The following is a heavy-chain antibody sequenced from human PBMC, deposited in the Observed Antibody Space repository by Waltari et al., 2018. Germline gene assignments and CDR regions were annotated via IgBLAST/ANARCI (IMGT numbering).Heavy chain of an antibody. CDR2: ASYSGST. Sequence: QVQLQESGPGLVKPSETLSLTCTLSGSFYYLSWIRQPPGTGLECLGYASYSGSTYYNPSLPSRVTIVVCSSRNQFSLQLSSVTAADTAVYYCATLGARYSNAFDVWGQGTMFTVSS. D-gene: IGHD2-15*01. CDR1: GSFYY. CDR3: ATLGARYSNAFDV. V-gene: IGHV4-59*08. J-gene: IGHJ3*01.